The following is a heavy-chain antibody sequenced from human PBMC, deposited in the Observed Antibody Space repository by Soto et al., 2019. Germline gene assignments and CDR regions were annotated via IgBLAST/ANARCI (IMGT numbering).Heavy chain of an antibody. Sequence: PRESLKNSCKGSGYSFTSYWICWGRQMPGKGLEWMGRIDPSDSYTNYSPSFQGHVTISADKSISTAYLQWSSLKASDTAMYYCARLPLAAAYSDANSWGKGTLVTVSS. CDR2: IDPSDSYT. D-gene: IGHD6-13*01. CDR1: GYSFTSYW. V-gene: IGHV5-10-1*01. J-gene: IGHJ4*02. CDR3: ARLPLAAAYSDANS.